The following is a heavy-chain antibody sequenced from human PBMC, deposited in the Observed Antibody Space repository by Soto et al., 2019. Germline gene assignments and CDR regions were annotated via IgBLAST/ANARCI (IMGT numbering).Heavy chain of an antibody. CDR2: ISGSGGST. CDR3: AKDLGYSYGYGYYYYGMDV. CDR1: GFTFSSYA. Sequence: EVQLLESGGGLVQPGGSLRLSCAASGFTFSSYAMSWVRQAPGKGLEWVSAISGSGGSTYYADSVKGRFTISRDNSKNTLYLQMNSLRAEDTAVYYCAKDLGYSYGYGYYYYGMDVWGQGTTVTVSS. J-gene: IGHJ6*02. D-gene: IGHD5-18*01. V-gene: IGHV3-23*01.